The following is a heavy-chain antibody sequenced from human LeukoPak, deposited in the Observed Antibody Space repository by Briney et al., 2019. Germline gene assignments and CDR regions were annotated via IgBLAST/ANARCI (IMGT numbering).Heavy chain of an antibody. Sequence: PGGSLRLSCAASGFTFDDYAMHWVRQAPGKGLEWVSGISWNSGSIGYADSVKGRSTISRDNAKNSLYLQMNSLRAEDTALYYCAKASIAVARRLGYFDYWGQGTLVTVSS. D-gene: IGHD6-19*01. J-gene: IGHJ4*02. CDR2: ISWNSGSI. CDR3: AKASIAVARRLGYFDY. CDR1: GFTFDDYA. V-gene: IGHV3-9*01.